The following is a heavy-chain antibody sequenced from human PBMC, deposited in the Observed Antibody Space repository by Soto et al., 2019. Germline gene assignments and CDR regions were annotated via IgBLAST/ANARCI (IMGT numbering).Heavy chain of an antibody. D-gene: IGHD4-4*01. CDR1: GGSISSGGYY. CDR2: IYYSGST. Sequence: SETLSLTCTVSGGSISSGGYYWSWIRQHPGKGLEWIGYIYYSGSTYYNPSLKSRVTISVDTSKNQFSLKLSSVTAADTAVYYCARDGDSSDYSLFDPWGQGTLVTVSS. J-gene: IGHJ5*02. CDR3: ARDGDSSDYSLFDP. V-gene: IGHV4-31*03.